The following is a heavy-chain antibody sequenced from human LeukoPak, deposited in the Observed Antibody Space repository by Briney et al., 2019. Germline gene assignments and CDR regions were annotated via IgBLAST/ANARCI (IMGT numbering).Heavy chain of an antibody. CDR3: AKDLWYYASGVPY. V-gene: IGHV3-23*01. Sequence: PGGSLRLSCAASGFTFSGYGMSWVRQAPGMGLEWVSGISGSGGSTFYAGSVKGRFTISRDNSKNTLYLQMNSLRAEDTALYYCAKDLWYYASGVPYWGQGTLVTVSS. CDR1: GFTFSGYG. D-gene: IGHD3-10*01. J-gene: IGHJ4*02. CDR2: ISGSGGST.